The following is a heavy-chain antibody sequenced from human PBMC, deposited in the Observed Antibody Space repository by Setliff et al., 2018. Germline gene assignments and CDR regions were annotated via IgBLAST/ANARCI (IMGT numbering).Heavy chain of an antibody. V-gene: IGHV4-4*07. CDR2: VYSDGST. J-gene: IGHJ4*02. CDR1: GGIIYDHW. Sequence: ETLSLTGRGSGGIIYDHWWTWIRQSAGAGRGWIVRVYSDGSTDYNSSFTSRVTISVDKANNQFFLKLTSLTAADTALYFCARERQGGFLEWAPFDSWGQGVLVTVSS. D-gene: IGHD3-3*01. CDR3: ARERQGGFLEWAPFDS.